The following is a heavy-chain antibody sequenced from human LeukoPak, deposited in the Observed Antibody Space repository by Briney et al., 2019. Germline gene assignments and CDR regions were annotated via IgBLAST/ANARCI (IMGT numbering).Heavy chain of an antibody. CDR1: GGSFSGYY. CDR3: ARGGMVRGVINKRQYYFDY. V-gene: IGHV4-34*01. D-gene: IGHD3-10*01. CDR2: INHSGST. J-gene: IGHJ4*02. Sequence: SETLSLTCAVYGGSFSGYYWSWIRQPPGNGLEWIGEINHSGSTNYNPSLKSRVTISVDTSKNQFSLKLSSVTAADTAVYYCARGGMVRGVINKRQYYFDYWGQGTLVTVSS.